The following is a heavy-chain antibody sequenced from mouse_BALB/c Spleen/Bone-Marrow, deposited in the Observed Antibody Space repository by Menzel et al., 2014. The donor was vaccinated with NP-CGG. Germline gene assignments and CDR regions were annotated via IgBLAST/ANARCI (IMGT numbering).Heavy chain of an antibody. Sequence: ESGPELVKPGASVKMSRKASGYTFTSYIMHWVKQKPGQGLEWIGYINPYNDGTKYNEKFKGKATLTSDKSSSTAYMELSSLTSEDSAVYYCARRWLPYAMDYWGQGTSVTVSS. D-gene: IGHD2-3*01. CDR3: ARRWLPYAMDY. V-gene: IGHV1-14*01. J-gene: IGHJ4*01. CDR2: INPYNDGT. CDR1: GYTFTSYI.